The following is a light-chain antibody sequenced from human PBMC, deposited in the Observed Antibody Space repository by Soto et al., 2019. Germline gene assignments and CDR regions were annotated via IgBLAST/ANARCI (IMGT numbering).Light chain of an antibody. Sequence: DIQMTQSPSSLSASVGDRVTITCRASQSISRNLNWYQQKPGTAPKLLMFGASTLQSGVPSRFSGSGSGTDFTLTITSLQPEDFATYDGQQSYNTPRTFGQGTKVDIK. V-gene: IGKV1-39*01. J-gene: IGKJ1*01. CDR3: QQSYNTPRT. CDR1: QSISRN. CDR2: GAS.